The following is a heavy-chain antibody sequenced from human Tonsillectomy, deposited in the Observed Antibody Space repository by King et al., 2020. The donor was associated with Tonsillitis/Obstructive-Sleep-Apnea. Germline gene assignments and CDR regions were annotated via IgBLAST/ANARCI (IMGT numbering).Heavy chain of an antibody. D-gene: IGHD2-2*01. CDR1: GFTFSNYW. CDR2: INRDGSDT. Sequence: VQLVESGGNLVQPGGSLRLSCVASGFTFSNYWMSWVRQAPGHGLEWVANINRDGSDTYYVESVKGRFTISRDNAKNSLYLHMNSLRTEDTAVYYCARDVIVPDYFDYWGQGTLVTVSS. J-gene: IGHJ4*02. CDR3: ARDVIVPDYFDY. V-gene: IGHV3-7*04.